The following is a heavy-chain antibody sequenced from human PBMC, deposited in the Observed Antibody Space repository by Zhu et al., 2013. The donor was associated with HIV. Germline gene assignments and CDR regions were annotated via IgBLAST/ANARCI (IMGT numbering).Heavy chain of an antibody. CDR2: IIPIFGTA. CDR3: ARECSREDSSGYYYNWFDP. Sequence: QVQLVQSGAEVKKPGSSVKVSCKASGGTFSSYAISWVRQAPGQGLEWMGGIIPIFGTANYAQKFQGRVTITADESTSTAYMELSSLRSEDTAVYYCARECSREDSSGYYYNWFDPWGQGTLVTVSS. J-gene: IGHJ5*02. V-gene: IGHV1-69*01. CDR1: GGTFSSYA. D-gene: IGHD3-22*01.